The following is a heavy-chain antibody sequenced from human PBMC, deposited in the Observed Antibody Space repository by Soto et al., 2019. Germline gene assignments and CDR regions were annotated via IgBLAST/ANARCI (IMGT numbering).Heavy chain of an antibody. J-gene: IGHJ4*02. D-gene: IGHD1-7*01. Sequence: PGGSLRLSCAASGFTFSSYAMSWVRQAPGKGLEWVSAISSSGGNTYYADSVKGRFTISRDNSKNTLYLQMNSLRAEDTAVYYCARGGVRGTTSRGQVYNWGQGTLVTVSS. CDR1: GFTFSSYA. CDR2: ISSSGGNT. CDR3: ARGGVRGTTSRGQVYN. V-gene: IGHV3-23*01.